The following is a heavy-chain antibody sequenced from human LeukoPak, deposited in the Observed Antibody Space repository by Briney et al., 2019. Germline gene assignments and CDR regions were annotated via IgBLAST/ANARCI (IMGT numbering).Heavy chain of an antibody. CDR1: GFTFSSYP. CDR2: ITPSGADS. V-gene: IGHV3-64*01. Sequence: PGGSLRLSCAASGFTFSSYPMHWVRQAPGKGLEYVADITPSGADSYYANFVKGRFTTSRDNSKNTLYLQMGSLRTDDMAVYYCSTDSSGGKDDYWGQGSLVTVSS. CDR3: STDSSGGKDDY. J-gene: IGHJ4*02. D-gene: IGHD6-19*01.